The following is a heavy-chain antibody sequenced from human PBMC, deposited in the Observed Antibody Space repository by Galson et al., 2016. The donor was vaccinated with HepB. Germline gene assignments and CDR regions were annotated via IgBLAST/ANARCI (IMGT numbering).Heavy chain of an antibody. CDR1: GFTFNNYA. Sequence: SLRLSCAASGFTFNNYAMSWVRQAPGKGLEWVSGISGSGGSTYYADSVRGRFTISRDNSKTTLYLQMNSLRAEDTAVYYCAKMEIAAFVHPRLVDYWGQGTLVTVSS. CDR2: ISGSGGST. J-gene: IGHJ4*02. V-gene: IGHV3-23*01. D-gene: IGHD2-15*01. CDR3: AKMEIAAFVHPRLVDY.